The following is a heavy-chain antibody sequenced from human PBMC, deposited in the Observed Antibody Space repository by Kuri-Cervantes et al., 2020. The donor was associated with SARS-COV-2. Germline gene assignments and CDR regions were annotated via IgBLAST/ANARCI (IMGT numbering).Heavy chain of an antibody. CDR3: ARDLSSGLWAFDY. Sequence: GESLKISCAASGFTFSSYSMNWVRQAPGKGLEWVSYISSSSSTIYYADSVKGRFTISRDNAKSSLHLQMNSLRAEDTAVYYCARDLSSGLWAFDYWGQGTLVTVSS. J-gene: IGHJ4*02. CDR1: GFTFSSYS. D-gene: IGHD5-18*01. V-gene: IGHV3-48*01. CDR2: ISSSSSTI.